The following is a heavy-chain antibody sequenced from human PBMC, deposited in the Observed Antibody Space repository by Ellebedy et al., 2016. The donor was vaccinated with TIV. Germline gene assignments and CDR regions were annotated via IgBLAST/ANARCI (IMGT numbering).Heavy chain of an antibody. CDR1: GFTVSDYF. CDR3: GRAREPGYFAYYYYGMDG. Sequence: GESLKISCAGSGFTVSDYFMSWVRQAPGKGLEWVSYITSSGSTIYYADSVKGRFTVARDNAKNSLYLQMNSLRGDDTAVYYCGRAREPGYFAYYYYGMDGWGQGTTVTVSS. CDR2: ITSSGSTI. J-gene: IGHJ6*02. V-gene: IGHV3-11*01. D-gene: IGHD3-9*01.